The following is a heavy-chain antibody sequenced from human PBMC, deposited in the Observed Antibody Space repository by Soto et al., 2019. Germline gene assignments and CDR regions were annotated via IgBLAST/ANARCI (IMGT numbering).Heavy chain of an antibody. D-gene: IGHD3-10*01. Sequence: QVQLVESGGGVVQPGRSLRLSCAASGFTFSSYAMHWVRQAPGKGLEWLTVISYDGSNKYYADSVKGRFTSSRDNSKNSLYLQMNSLRAEDTAVYYCARANYGSGSYGYFDYWGQGTLVTVSS. V-gene: IGHV3-30-3*01. CDR3: ARANYGSGSYGYFDY. CDR2: ISYDGSNK. CDR1: GFTFSSYA. J-gene: IGHJ4*02.